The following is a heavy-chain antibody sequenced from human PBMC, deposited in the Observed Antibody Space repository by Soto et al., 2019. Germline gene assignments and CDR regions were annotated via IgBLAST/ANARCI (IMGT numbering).Heavy chain of an antibody. J-gene: IGHJ5*02. V-gene: IGHV1-69*01. CDR1: GGTFSSYA. CDR2: IIPIFGTA. Sequence: QVQLVQSGAEVKKPGSSVKVSCKASGGTFSSYAISWVRQAPGQGLEWMGGIIPIFGTANYAQKFQGRVTITADESTSTDYMELSSLRSEDTAVYYCARAPPSSYQLLPSWFDPWGQGTLVTVSS. D-gene: IGHD2-2*01. CDR3: ARAPPSSYQLLPSWFDP.